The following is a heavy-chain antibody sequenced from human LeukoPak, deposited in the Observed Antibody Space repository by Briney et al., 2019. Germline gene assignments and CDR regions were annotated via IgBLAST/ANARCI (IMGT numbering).Heavy chain of an antibody. CDR3: ARGSGDYNFYFEY. CDR1: GFIVSSNY. D-gene: IGHD5-24*01. J-gene: IGHJ4*02. V-gene: IGHV3-66*01. CDR2: IYSGGNK. Sequence: GGSLRLSCAASGFIVSSNYMSWVRQAPGKGLEWVSVIYSGGNKYYADSVKGRFTISRDNSKNTLYLQMNSLRAEDTAVYYCARGSGDYNFYFEYWGREPWSPSPQ.